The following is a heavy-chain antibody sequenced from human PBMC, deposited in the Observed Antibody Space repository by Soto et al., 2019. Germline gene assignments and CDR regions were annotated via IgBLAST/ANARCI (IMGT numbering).Heavy chain of an antibody. V-gene: IGHV4-4*02. CDR2: IFHGVNT. CDR1: SGSIDTTNW. J-gene: IGHJ6*02. Sequence: QVQLQESGPGLVKPSGTLSLTCAVSSGSIDTTNWWRWVRQPPGKGLEWVGEIFHGVNTYFNPSLASRVTISVATSKNQFSLNLRSVTAADTSVYYCARRTWGMDVWGQGTTVTGSS. CDR3: ARRTWGMDV. D-gene: IGHD2-8*01.